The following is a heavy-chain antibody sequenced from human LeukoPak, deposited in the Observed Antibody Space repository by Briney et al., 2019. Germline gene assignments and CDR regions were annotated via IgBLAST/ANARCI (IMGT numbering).Heavy chain of an antibody. CDR3: ARDVRDYYDSSGYYNAWNY. CDR1: GYTFTSYG. Sequence: ASVKVSCKASGYTFTSYGISWVRQAPGQGLEWMGWISAYNGNTNYAQKLQGRVTMTTDTSTSTAYMEPRSLRSDDTAVYYCARDVRDYYDSSGYYNAWNYWGQGTLVTVSS. J-gene: IGHJ4*02. D-gene: IGHD3-22*01. CDR2: ISAYNGNT. V-gene: IGHV1-18*01.